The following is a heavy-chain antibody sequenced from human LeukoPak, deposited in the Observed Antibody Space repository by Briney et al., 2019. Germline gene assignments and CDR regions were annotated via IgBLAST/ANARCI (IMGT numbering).Heavy chain of an antibody. D-gene: IGHD2-2*01. J-gene: IGHJ6*03. V-gene: IGHV2-5*01. CDR3: AHLEPDCSSTSCYAWYYYYYMDV. CDR1: GFSLGTSGVG. CDR2: IYWNDDK. Sequence: SGPTLVNPTQTLTLTCTFSGFSLGTSGVGVGWVRQPPGKAMEWLALIYWNDDKRYSPSLKSRAPITKGTSKNQVVLTMTNMDPVDTATYYCAHLEPDCSSTSCYAWYYYYYMDVWGKGTTVTVSS.